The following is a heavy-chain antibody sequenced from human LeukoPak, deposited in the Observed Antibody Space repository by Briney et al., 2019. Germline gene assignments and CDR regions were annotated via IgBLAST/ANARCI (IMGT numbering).Heavy chain of an antibody. Sequence: GGSLRLSCAASGFTFSSYRMHWVRQAPGKGLVWVSRINSDGSSTDYADSVKGRFTISRDNAKNTLYLQMHSLRAEDTAMYYCASPRYCTSSSCYFAYWGQGTLVTVSS. D-gene: IGHD2-2*01. CDR1: GFTFSSYR. J-gene: IGHJ4*02. V-gene: IGHV3-74*01. CDR2: INSDGSST. CDR3: ASPRYCTSSSCYFAY.